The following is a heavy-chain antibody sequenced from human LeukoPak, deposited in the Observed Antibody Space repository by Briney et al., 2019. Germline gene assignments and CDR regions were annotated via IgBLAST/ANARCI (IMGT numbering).Heavy chain of an antibody. V-gene: IGHV4-59*01. CDR3: ARVGAEDVPAAIYYYYMDV. CDR2: IYYSGST. CDR1: GGSISSYY. D-gene: IGHD2-2*01. J-gene: IGHJ6*03. Sequence: SETLSLTCTVSGGSISSYYWSWIRQPPGKGLEWIGYIYYSGSTNYNPSLKSRVTISVDTSKNQFSLKLSSVTAADTAVYYCARVGAEDVPAAIYYYYMDVWGKGTTVTVSS.